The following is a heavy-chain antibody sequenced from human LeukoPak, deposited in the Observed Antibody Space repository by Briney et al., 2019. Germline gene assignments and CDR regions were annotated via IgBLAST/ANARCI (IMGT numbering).Heavy chain of an antibody. Sequence: PSETLSLTCTVSGGSISSYYWSWIRQPAGKGLEWIGRIYTSGSTNYNPSLKSRVTMSVDTSKNQFSLKLSSVTAADTAVYYCARGGTYYYDSRTFDYWGQGTLVTVSS. CDR1: GGSISSYY. J-gene: IGHJ4*02. D-gene: IGHD3-22*01. CDR3: ARGGTYYYDSRTFDY. V-gene: IGHV4-4*07. CDR2: IYTSGST.